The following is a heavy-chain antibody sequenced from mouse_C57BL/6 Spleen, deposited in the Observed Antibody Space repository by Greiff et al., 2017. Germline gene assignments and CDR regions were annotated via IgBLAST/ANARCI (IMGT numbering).Heavy chain of an antibody. CDR1: GFNIKDDY. V-gene: IGHV14-4*01. Sequence: EVQLQQSGAELVRPGASVKLSCTASGFNIKDDYMHWVKQRPEQGLEWIGWLDPENGDTEYASKFQGKATITADTSSNTAYLQLSSLTSEDTAVYYCTTGDRFAYWGQGTLVTVSA. CDR3: TTGDRFAY. J-gene: IGHJ3*01. CDR2: LDPENGDT.